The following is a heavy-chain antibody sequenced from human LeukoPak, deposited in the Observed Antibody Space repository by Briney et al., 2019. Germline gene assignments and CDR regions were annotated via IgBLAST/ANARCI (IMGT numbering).Heavy chain of an antibody. Sequence: PSETLSLTCTVSGGSISSYYWSWIRQPPGKGLEWIGYIYYGGSTNYNPSLKSRVTISVDTSKNQFSLKLSSVTAADTAVYYCARHLRITMVTTDAFDIWGQGTMVTVSS. CDR2: IYYGGST. D-gene: IGHD3-10*01. CDR1: GGSISSYY. V-gene: IGHV4-59*08. J-gene: IGHJ3*02. CDR3: ARHLRITMVTTDAFDI.